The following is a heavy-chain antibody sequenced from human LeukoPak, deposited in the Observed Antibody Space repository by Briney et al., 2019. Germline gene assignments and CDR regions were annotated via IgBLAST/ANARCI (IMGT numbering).Heavy chain of an antibody. D-gene: IGHD1-7*01. V-gene: IGHV3-23*01. CDR3: AKDRSPGTTPFYYFDY. Sequence: GGSLRLSCAASGFTFSSHAMSWVRQAPGKGLEWVSAISGSGGSTYYADSVKGRFTISRDNSKNTLYLQMNSLRAEDTAVYYCAKDRSPGTTPFYYFDYWGQGTLVTVSS. J-gene: IGHJ4*02. CDR1: GFTFSSHA. CDR2: ISGSGGST.